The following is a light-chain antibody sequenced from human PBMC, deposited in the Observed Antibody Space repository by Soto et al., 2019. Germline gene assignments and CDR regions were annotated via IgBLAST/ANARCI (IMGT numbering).Light chain of an antibody. J-gene: IGKJ1*01. CDR2: KAS. Sequence: DIQMTQSPSTLSASVGDRVTITCRSSQSISSWLAWYQQKPGKAPKLLIYKASSLESGVPSRFGGSGSRTAFTLTLSSLQPDYFATYYCKQYNSYWTFGQGTKVEIK. CDR1: QSISSW. CDR3: KQYNSYWT. V-gene: IGKV1-5*03.